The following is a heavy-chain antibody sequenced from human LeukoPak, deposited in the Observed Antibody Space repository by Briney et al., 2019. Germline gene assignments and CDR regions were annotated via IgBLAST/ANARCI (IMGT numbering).Heavy chain of an antibody. CDR1: GLTFSSYV. D-gene: IGHD3-10*01. CDR2: IWYDGSNK. J-gene: IGHJ4*02. V-gene: IGHV3-33*01. CDR3: ARDSLFQPSVTMVRGVIFDY. Sequence: GGSLRLSCAASGLTFSSYVMHRVRQAPGKGLEWVAVIWYDGSNKYYADSVKCRFTIPRDNSKNTLYLQMNSLRAEDTAVYYWARDSLFQPSVTMVRGVIFDYWGQGTLVTVSS.